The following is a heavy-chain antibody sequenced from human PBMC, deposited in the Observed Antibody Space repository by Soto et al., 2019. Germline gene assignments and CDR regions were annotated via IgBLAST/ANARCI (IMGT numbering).Heavy chain of an antibody. CDR1: GGSISIGGYY. CDR2: IYYTGST. V-gene: IGHV4-31*03. J-gene: IGHJ4*02. D-gene: IGHD5-12*01. Sequence: THSLTSRVSGGSISIGGYYWIWIRQHPGKGLEWIGYIYYTGSTYYNPSLKSRVTISVDRSKNQFSLKLSSVTAADTAVYYCAAGGGLPRYYWGQGTLVTVSS. CDR3: AAGGGLPRYY.